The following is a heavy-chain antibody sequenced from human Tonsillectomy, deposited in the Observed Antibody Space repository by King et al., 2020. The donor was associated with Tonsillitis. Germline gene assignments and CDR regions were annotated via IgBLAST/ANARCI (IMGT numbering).Heavy chain of an antibody. CDR2: IRKDGTKK. D-gene: IGHD3-3*02. Sequence: HVQLVESGGGVVQPGRSLRLSCAASGFTFSSYGIHWVRQAPGKGLEWVAVIRKDGTKKNYADSVKGRFTISRDNYKNTVHLQMNSLRVEDTAVYYCARAPVGVDCDRCSCSAVLQSGGQGTLVTVSS. CDR1: GFTFSSYG. CDR3: ARAPVGVDCDRCSCSAVLQS. V-gene: IGHV3-33*01. J-gene: IGHJ4*02.